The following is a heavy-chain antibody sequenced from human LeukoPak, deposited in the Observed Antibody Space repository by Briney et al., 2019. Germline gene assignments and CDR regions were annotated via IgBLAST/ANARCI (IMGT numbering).Heavy chain of an antibody. CDR2: IYYSGST. Sequence: SETLSLTCTVSGGSISSYYWSWIRQPPGKGLEWIGYIYYSGSTNYNPSLKSRVTISVDTSKNQFSLKLSSVTAADTAVYYCARDGFWSGYSGSGTHYIDYWGQGTLVTVSS. CDR1: GGSISSYY. D-gene: IGHD3-3*01. CDR3: ARDGFWSGYSGSGTHYIDY. V-gene: IGHV4-59*01. J-gene: IGHJ4*02.